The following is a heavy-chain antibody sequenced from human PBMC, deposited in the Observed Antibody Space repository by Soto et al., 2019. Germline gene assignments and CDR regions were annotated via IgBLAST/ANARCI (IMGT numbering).Heavy chain of an antibody. Sequence: GGSXRLSCAASGFSFSSYAMIVFRHAPGKGLELVSAISGSGGSTYYADSVKGRFTISRDNSKNTLYLQMNSLRAEDTAVYYCAKGTVVILLFVSTPYYYSGMDVWGPGTTVT. V-gene: IGHV3-23*01. J-gene: IGHJ6*01. CDR3: AKGTVVILLFVSTPYYYSGMDV. D-gene: IGHD3-22*01. CDR1: GFSFSSYA. CDR2: ISGSGGST.